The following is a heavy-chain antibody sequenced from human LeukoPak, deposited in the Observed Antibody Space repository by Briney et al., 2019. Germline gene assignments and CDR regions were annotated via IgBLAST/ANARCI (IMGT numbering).Heavy chain of an antibody. CDR1: GFTFSSYA. J-gene: IGHJ6*03. CDR3: VRGSLASGVVVYYYYYLDV. V-gene: IGHV3-48*01. Sequence: GGSLRLSCAASGFTFSSYAMNWVRQAPGMGLEWLSYISASRDITYYADSVKGRFTISRDNAKNSLYLQMNSLRAEDTAVYYCVRGSLASGVVVYYYYYLDVWGKGTTVTVSS. CDR2: ISASRDIT. D-gene: IGHD3-3*01.